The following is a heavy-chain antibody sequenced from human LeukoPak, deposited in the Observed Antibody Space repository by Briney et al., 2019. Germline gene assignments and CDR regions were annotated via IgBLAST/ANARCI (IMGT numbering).Heavy chain of an antibody. CDR3: AREVAVAGSNWFDP. Sequence: SECLSLTCTVSGGSISSNYWSWIRQPPGKGLEWIGYIYCSGSTNYNPSLKSRVTMSVDPSKNQLSLKLSSVTAADTAVYFCAREVAVAGSNWFDPWGQGTLVTIST. CDR2: IYCSGST. D-gene: IGHD6-19*01. CDR1: GGSISSNY. J-gene: IGHJ5*02. V-gene: IGHV4-59*01.